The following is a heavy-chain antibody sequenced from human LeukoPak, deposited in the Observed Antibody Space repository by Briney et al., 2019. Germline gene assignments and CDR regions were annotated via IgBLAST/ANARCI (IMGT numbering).Heavy chain of an antibody. V-gene: IGHV3-74*01. CDR3: ARGNYGNEY. J-gene: IGHJ4*02. D-gene: IGHD4-11*01. CDR1: GFTLSSHW. Sequence: PGGSLRLSCVASGFTLSSHWMHWLRLAPGKGLVWVSRISPDGGSTGYADSVKGRFTISRDNARNTLYLQMASLRAEDTAVYFCARGNYGNEYWGKGALVTVSS. CDR2: ISPDGGST.